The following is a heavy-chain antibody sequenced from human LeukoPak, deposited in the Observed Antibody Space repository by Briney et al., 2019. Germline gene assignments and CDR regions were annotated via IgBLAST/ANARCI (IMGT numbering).Heavy chain of an antibody. D-gene: IGHD3-16*01. CDR1: GGSINNLF. CDR2: FSYSGGT. Sequence: SETLSLTCTVSGGSINNLFWTWIRQPPGKGLEWIGYFSYSGGTTYNPSLKSRVTISTDTSKNQFSLNLNSVTAADTAVYYCAREGPLGKYYDYWGPGTLVTVSS. J-gene: IGHJ4*02. V-gene: IGHV4-59*01. CDR3: AREGPLGKYYDY.